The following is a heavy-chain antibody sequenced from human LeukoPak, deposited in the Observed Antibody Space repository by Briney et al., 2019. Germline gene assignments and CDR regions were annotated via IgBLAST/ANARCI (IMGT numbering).Heavy chain of an antibody. D-gene: IGHD3-9*01. Sequence: GASLRLSCAASGFTFSNYAMSWVRQAPGKGLEWVSAIGGRDGGTYYADSVKGRSTVSRDDPKNTLYLQMNTLRAEDTAVYYCAKWGDYDILTGYYDSDYWGQGTLVTVSS. CDR3: AKWGDYDILTGYYDSDY. CDR2: IGGRDGGT. CDR1: GFTFSNYA. V-gene: IGHV3-23*01. J-gene: IGHJ4*02.